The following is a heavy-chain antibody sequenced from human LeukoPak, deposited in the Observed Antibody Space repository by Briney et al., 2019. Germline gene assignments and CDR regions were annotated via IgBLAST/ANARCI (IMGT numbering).Heavy chain of an antibody. Sequence: GESLKISCKSSGYSFTSYWIGWVRQMPGKGLEWMGIIYPGDSDTRYSPSFQGQVTISADKSISTAYLQWSSPKASDTAMYYCASHKGSGYGGYYFDYWGQGTLVTVSS. D-gene: IGHD5-12*01. CDR2: IYPGDSDT. J-gene: IGHJ4*02. V-gene: IGHV5-51*01. CDR3: ASHKGSGYGGYYFDY. CDR1: GYSFTSYW.